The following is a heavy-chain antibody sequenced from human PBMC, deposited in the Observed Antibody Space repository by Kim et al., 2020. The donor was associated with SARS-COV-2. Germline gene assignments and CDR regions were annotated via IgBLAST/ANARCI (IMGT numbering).Heavy chain of an antibody. V-gene: IGHV1-69*13. J-gene: IGHJ6*02. Sequence: SVKVSCKASGGTFSSYAISWVRQAPGQGLEWMGGIIPIFGTANYAQKFQGRVTITADESTSTAYMEPSSLRSVDTAVYYCARTDSGYDHVVGTSYYYGMDVWGQGTTVTVSS. D-gene: IGHD5-12*01. CDR1: GGTFSSYA. CDR3: ARTDSGYDHVVGTSYYYGMDV. CDR2: IIPIFGTA.